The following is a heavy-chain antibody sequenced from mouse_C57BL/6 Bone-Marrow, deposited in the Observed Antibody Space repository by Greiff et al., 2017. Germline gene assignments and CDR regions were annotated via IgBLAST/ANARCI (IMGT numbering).Heavy chain of an antibody. V-gene: IGHV1-55*01. CDR1: GYTFTSYW. D-gene: IGHD1-1*01. J-gene: IGHJ3*01. Sequence: VQLQQPGAELVKPGASVKMSCKASGYTFTSYWLTWVKQRPGQGLEWIGDIYPGSGSTNYNEKFKSKATLTVDTSSSTAYMQLSSLTSEDSAVYYCARGEYYGSSLAWFAYWGQGTLVTVSA. CDR2: IYPGSGST. CDR3: ARGEYYGSSLAWFAY.